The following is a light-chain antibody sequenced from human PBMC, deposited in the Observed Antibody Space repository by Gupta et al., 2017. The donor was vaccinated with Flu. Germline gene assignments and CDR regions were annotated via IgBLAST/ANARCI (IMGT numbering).Light chain of an antibody. CDR3: QQYHNWPPLT. V-gene: IGKV3-15*01. CDR1: QSIGTN. Sequence: EIVMTQSPGPLSVSPGDRATLSCRASQSIGTNLAWYQQKPGQAPRLLIYHASTRATGIPARFSGTGSGTEFTLTISSLQSEDFAVYFCQQYHNWPPLTFGGGTKVEI. CDR2: HAS. J-gene: IGKJ4*01.